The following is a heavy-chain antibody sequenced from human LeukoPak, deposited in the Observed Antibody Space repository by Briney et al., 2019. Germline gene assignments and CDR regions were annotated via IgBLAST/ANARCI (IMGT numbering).Heavy chain of an antibody. Sequence: ASVKVSCKASGDTFTDYYIYWVRQAPGQGLEWMGWINPNSGGTNYAQKFQGRVTMTWDTSILTAYMKLSSLTSDDTAVYYCAASTVQNYYWYYGMDVWGQGTTVTVSS. D-gene: IGHD4-17*01. V-gene: IGHV1-2*02. CDR1: GDTFTDYY. CDR2: INPNSGGT. CDR3: AASTVQNYYWYYGMDV. J-gene: IGHJ6*02.